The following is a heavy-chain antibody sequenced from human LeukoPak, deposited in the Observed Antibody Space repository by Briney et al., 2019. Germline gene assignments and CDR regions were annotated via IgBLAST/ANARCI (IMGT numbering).Heavy chain of an antibody. CDR2: IYYSGTT. CDR3: TRDPNELSGALGY. D-gene: IGHD2/OR15-2a*01. J-gene: IGHJ4*02. CDR1: GDSISDTRYY. Sequence: SETLSLTCTVSGDSISDTRYYWGWVRQPAGKGLEWIGSIYYSGTTYFNPPLRRRVTISVDSSNNQLSLRLSSVTAADTALYYCTRDPNELSGALGYWGQGILVTVSS. V-gene: IGHV4-39*07.